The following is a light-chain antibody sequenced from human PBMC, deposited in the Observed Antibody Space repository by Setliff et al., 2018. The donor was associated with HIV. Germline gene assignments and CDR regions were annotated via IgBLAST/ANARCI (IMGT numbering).Light chain of an antibody. Sequence: QSALTQPASVSGSPGQSITISCLGTSSDIGGYDHGSWYQQHPVKVPKLIMYDVIRCPIGESQRFSGFKSGNTASLTIPCLRAEDEADYYCSSFTSSHTVIFGGGTKVTVL. V-gene: IGLV2-14*01. CDR3: SSFTSSHTVI. CDR1: SSDIGGYDH. J-gene: IGLJ2*01. CDR2: DVI.